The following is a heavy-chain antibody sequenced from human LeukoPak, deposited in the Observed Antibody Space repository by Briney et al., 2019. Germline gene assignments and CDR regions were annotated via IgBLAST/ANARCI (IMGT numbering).Heavy chain of an antibody. CDR1: AFTMSTFW. D-gene: IGHD5/OR15-5a*01. CDR2: ITSDGTRT. V-gene: IGHV3-74*01. J-gene: IGHJ4*02. CDR3: ATNSELVSVQY. Sequence: PGGSLTLSCTASAFTMSTFWMHWVRQAPGKGLVWVSRITSDGTRTYYADSVKGRFTISRDDAKNTLYLQMNYLRVEDTAVYYCATNSELVSVQYWGQGTLVTVSS.